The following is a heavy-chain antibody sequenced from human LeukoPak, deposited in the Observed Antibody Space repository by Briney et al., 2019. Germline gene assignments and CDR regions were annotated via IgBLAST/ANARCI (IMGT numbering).Heavy chain of an antibody. D-gene: IGHD3-3*01. CDR1: GFTFSSYA. CDR3: ARAPAIFGVVSGVYYFDY. V-gene: IGHV3-64*01. J-gene: IGHJ4*02. Sequence: PWGSLRLSCAASGFTFSSYAMHWVRQAPGKGLEYVSAISSNGGSTYYANSVKGRFTISRDNSKNTLYLQMGSLRAEDMAVYYCARAPAIFGVVSGVYYFDYWGQGTLVTVSS. CDR2: ISSNGGST.